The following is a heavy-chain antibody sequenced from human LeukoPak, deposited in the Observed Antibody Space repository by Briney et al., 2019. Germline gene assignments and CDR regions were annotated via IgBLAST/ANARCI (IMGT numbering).Heavy chain of an antibody. CDR3: AASATGYDFWTPFDP. V-gene: IGHV1-58*02. Sequence: ASVKVSCKASGFTFTSSAMRWVRQARGQRLEWIGWIVVGSGNTNYAQKFQERVTITRDMSTSTAYMELSSLRSEDTAVYYCAASATGYDFWTPFDPWGQGTLVTVSS. D-gene: IGHD3-3*01. CDR2: IVVGSGNT. J-gene: IGHJ5*02. CDR1: GFTFTSSA.